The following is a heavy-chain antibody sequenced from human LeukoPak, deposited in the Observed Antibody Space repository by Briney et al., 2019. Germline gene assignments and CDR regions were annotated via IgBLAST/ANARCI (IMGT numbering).Heavy chain of an antibody. CDR2: IYYNGTT. V-gene: IGHV4-59*01. CDR1: GGSISRYS. CDR3: ARTRLLPHYFDY. Sequence: SETLSLTCTASGGSISRYSRSWIRQPPGRGLEWIGYIYYNGTTNYNPSLKSRVTISLNTSKNQFSLKLSSATAADTAVYYCARTRLLPHYFDYWSQGTLVTVSS. J-gene: IGHJ4*02. D-gene: IGHD6-25*01.